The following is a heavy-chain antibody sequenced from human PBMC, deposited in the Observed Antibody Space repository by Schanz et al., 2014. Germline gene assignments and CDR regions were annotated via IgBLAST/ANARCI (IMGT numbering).Heavy chain of an antibody. CDR2: ITYNGGTI. V-gene: IGHV3-48*01. CDR3: ARDRRNADLDY. CDR1: GFTFSSYA. D-gene: IGHD1-1*01. Sequence: EVQLVESGGGLIQPGGSLRLSCAASGFTFSSYAMSWVRQAPGKGLEWVSYITYNGGTIYYADSVKGRFTISRDNAKNSLYLEMNSLRAEDAALYYCARDRRNADLDYWGQGTLLTVSS. J-gene: IGHJ4*02.